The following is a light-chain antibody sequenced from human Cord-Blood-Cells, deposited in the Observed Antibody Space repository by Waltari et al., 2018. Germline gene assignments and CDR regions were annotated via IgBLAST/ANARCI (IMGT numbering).Light chain of an antibody. CDR3: MQALQTPT. CDR1: QSLLHSNGYNY. V-gene: IGKV2-28*01. CDR2: LGS. Sequence: DIVMTQSPLSLPVTPGEPASISCRSSQSLLHSNGYNYLDWYLQKPGQSPQLLIYLGSSLAAGVPDRFSGSGSGTDFTLKISRVEAEDVGVYYCMQALQTPTFGQGTRLDIK. J-gene: IGKJ5*01.